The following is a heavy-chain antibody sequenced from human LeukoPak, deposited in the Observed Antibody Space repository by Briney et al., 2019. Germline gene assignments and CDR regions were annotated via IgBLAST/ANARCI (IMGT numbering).Heavy chain of an antibody. CDR1: GFTFSSYA. V-gene: IGHV3-23*01. Sequence: PGGSLRLSCAASGFTFSSYAMSWVRQAPGKGLEWVSAISGSGGSTYYADSVKGRFTVSRDNSKNTLYLQMNSLRAEDTAVYYCVKDLIIHPYYYGMDVWGQGTTVTVSS. CDR3: VKDLIIHPYYYGMDV. J-gene: IGHJ6*02. D-gene: IGHD3-3*01. CDR2: ISGSGGST.